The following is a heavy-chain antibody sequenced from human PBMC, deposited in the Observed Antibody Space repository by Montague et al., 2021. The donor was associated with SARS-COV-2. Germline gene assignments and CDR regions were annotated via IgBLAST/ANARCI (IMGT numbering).Heavy chain of an antibody. CDR3: ARSGVGIFDFSYFDS. CDR1: GFSISSGYS. CDR2: RYQNGAT. V-gene: IGHV4-38-2*02. J-gene: IGHJ4*02. Sequence: SETLSLTSSVSGFSISSGYSWGWIRQTPGKGLEWIGSRYQNGATYYSPSLKRPVTILLDTSKNQFSLSLTSVTAADTAVYYCARSGVGIFDFSYFDSWGQGSLVIVSS. D-gene: IGHD3-3*01.